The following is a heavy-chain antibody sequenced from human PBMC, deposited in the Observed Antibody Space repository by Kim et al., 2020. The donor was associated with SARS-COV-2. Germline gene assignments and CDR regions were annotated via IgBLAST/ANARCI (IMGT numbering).Heavy chain of an antibody. CDR1: GFTFSTYA. J-gene: IGHJ4*02. D-gene: IGHD3-10*01. CDR3: AKYSGGRSGDRTLGDF. CDR2: ITYSGADT. V-gene: IGHV3-23*01. Sequence: GGSLRLSCAASGFTFSTYAMGWVRQAPGKGLEWVSGITYSGADTVYADSVKGRFTISRDNSKKTLCLQMNSLRAEDTALYYCAKYSGGRSGDRTLGDFWGQGTLVTVSS.